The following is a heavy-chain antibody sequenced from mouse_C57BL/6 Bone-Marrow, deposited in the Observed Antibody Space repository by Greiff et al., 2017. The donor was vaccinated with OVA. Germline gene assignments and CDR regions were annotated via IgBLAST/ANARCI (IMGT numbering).Heavy chain of an antibody. D-gene: IGHD2-12*01. J-gene: IGHJ4*01. V-gene: IGHV2-5*01. CDR1: GFSLTSYG. Sequence: VQLQESGPGLVQPSQSLSITCTVSGFSLTSYGVHWVRQSPGKGLEWLGVIWRGGSTDYNAAFMSRLSITKDNSKSQVFFKMNSLQADDTAIYYCAKKEDDVRYAMDYWGQGTSVTVSS. CDR2: IWRGGST. CDR3: AKKEDDVRYAMDY.